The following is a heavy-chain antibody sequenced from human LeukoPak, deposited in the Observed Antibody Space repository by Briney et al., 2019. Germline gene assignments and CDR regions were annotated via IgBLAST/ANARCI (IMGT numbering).Heavy chain of an antibody. Sequence: GGSLRLSCAASGFTFGSYSMNWVRQAPGKGLEWVSYISSSSSTIYYADSVKGRFTISRDNAKNSLYLQMNSLRAEDTAVYYCARALLGYCSGGSCSEAWGQGTMVTVSP. D-gene: IGHD2-15*01. CDR3: ARALLGYCSGGSCSEA. J-gene: IGHJ3*01. CDR2: ISSSSSTI. CDR1: GFTFGSYS. V-gene: IGHV3-48*01.